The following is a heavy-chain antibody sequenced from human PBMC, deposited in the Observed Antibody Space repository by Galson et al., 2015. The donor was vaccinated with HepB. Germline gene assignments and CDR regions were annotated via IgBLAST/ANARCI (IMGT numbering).Heavy chain of an antibody. V-gene: IGHV2-70*01. J-gene: IGHJ4*02. CDR2: IDWDDDK. CDR1: GFSLSTSGMC. CDR3: ARTIDRGHDSSGQPSELDY. D-gene: IGHD3-22*01. Sequence: PALVKPTQTLTLTCTFSGFSLSTSGMCVSWIRQPPGKALEWLALIDWDDDKYYSTSLKTRLTISKDTSKNQVVLTMTNMDPVDTATYYCARTIDRGHDSSGQPSELDYWGQGTLVTVSS.